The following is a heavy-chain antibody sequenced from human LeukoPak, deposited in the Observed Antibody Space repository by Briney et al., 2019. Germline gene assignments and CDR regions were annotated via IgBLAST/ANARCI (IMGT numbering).Heavy chain of an antibody. CDR1: GGTFSSYA. CDR3: ARVDTAMVTSPIYYYGMDV. Sequence: GSLILSCSASGGTFSSYAMHWVRQAPGKGLEWVAVISYDGSNKYYADSVKGRFTISRDNSKKTLYLQMNSLRAEDTAVYYCARVDTAMVTSPIYYYGMDVWGQGTTVTVSS. V-gene: IGHV3-30-3*01. CDR2: ISYDGSNK. D-gene: IGHD5-18*01. J-gene: IGHJ6*02.